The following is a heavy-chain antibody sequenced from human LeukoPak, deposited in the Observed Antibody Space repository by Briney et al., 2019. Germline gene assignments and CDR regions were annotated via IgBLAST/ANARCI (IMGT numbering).Heavy chain of an antibody. V-gene: IGHV3-48*02. J-gene: IGHJ6*03. CDR1: GFTFSSHW. CDR2: ISSSSSTI. CDR3: AREGYNWNDSRFYYYYYMDV. D-gene: IGHD1-20*01. Sequence: GGSLRLSCAASGFTFSSHWMHWVRQAPGKGLEWVSYISSSSSTIYYADSVKGRFTISRDNAKNSLYLQMNSLRDEDTAVYYCAREGYNWNDSRFYYYYYMDVWGKGTTVTVSS.